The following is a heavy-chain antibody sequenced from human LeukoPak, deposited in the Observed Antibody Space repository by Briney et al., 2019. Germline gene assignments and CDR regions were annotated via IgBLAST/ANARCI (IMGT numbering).Heavy chain of an antibody. V-gene: IGHV1-8*01. Sequence: ASVKVSCKASGYTFTSYDINWVRQATGQGLEWMGWMNPNSGNTGYAQKFQGRVTMTRNTSISTAYMELSSLGSEDTAVYYCARLGGATRYYYYYMDVWGKGTTVTISS. D-gene: IGHD1-26*01. CDR2: MNPNSGNT. J-gene: IGHJ6*03. CDR1: GYTFTSYD. CDR3: ARLGGATRYYYYYMDV.